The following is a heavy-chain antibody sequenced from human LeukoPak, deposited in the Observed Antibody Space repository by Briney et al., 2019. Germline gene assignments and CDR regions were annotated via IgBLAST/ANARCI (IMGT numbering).Heavy chain of an antibody. V-gene: IGHV3-66*01. D-gene: IGHD6-19*01. CDR2: VHSDGST. CDR1: GFSFRNNY. J-gene: IGHJ4*02. CDR3: ARLTVSGQLDY. Sequence: PGGSLGVACAASGFSFRNNYMNWVRRAPGKGLEWVSVVHSDGSTYYSDSVKGRFTISRDFSKNTLYLQMNSLRVEDTAVYYCARLTVSGQLDYWGQGTLVTVSS.